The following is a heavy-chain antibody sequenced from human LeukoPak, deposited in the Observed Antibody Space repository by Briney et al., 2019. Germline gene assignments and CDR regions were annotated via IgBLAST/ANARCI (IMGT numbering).Heavy chain of an antibody. CDR2: INHSGST. D-gene: IGHD3-3*01. J-gene: IGHJ5*02. Sequence: SETLSLTCAVYGGSFSGYYWSWIRQPPGKGLEWIGEINHSGSTNYNPSLRSRVTISVDTSKNQFSLKLSSVTAADTAVYYCARAVLRFLEWPHKPFGFNWFDPWGQGTLVTVSS. CDR1: GGSFSGYY. V-gene: IGHV4-34*01. CDR3: ARAVLRFLEWPHKPFGFNWFDP.